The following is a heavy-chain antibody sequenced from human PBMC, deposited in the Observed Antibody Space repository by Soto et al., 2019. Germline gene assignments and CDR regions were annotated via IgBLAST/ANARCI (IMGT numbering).Heavy chain of an antibody. J-gene: IGHJ4*02. D-gene: IGHD3-9*01. CDR3: ARSYDILTGYSGFDY. V-gene: IGHV3-21*01. CDR1: GFTFSRYS. CDR2: ISGSSSYI. Sequence: EVQLVESGGGLVKPGGSLRLSCAASGFTFSRYSMNWVRQAPGKGLEWVSSISGSSSYIYYADSVKGRFTISRDNAKNSLYLQMNSLRVEDTAVYYCARSYDILTGYSGFDYWGQGTLVTVST.